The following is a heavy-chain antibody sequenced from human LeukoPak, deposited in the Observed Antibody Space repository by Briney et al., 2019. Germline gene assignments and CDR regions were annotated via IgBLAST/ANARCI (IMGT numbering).Heavy chain of an antibody. Sequence: ASVKVSCKASGYTFTGYYMHWVRQAPGQGLEWMGWINPNSGGTNYAQKFQGRVTMARDTSISTAYMELSRLRSDDTAVYYCARAKRVYCSGGSCYSGYYYYYMDVWGKGTTVTISS. D-gene: IGHD2-15*01. V-gene: IGHV1-2*02. CDR1: GYTFTGYY. J-gene: IGHJ6*03. CDR3: ARAKRVYCSGGSCYSGYYYYYMDV. CDR2: INPNSGGT.